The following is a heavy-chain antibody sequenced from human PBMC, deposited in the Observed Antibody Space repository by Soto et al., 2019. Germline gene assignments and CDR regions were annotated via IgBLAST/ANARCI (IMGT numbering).Heavy chain of an antibody. CDR3: ARYGKYSSSNQH. CDR2: ISAYNGNT. V-gene: IGHV1-18*01. D-gene: IGHD6-6*01. J-gene: IGHJ1*01. Sequence: QVQLVQSGAEVKKPGASVKVSCKASGYTITSYGISWVRQAPGQGLEWMGWISAYNGNTNYAQKPQGRFTMTTDTSTSTACMELRSLRSDDTAVFYCARYGKYSSSNQHLGQGTLVTVSS. CDR1: GYTITSYG.